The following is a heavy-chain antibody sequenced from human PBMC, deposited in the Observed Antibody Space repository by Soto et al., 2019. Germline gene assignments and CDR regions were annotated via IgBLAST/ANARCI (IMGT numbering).Heavy chain of an antibody. J-gene: IGHJ6*02. V-gene: IGHV3-33*01. D-gene: IGHD1-26*01. CDR2: IWYDGSNK. CDR1: GFTFSSYG. Sequence: PWGSLRLSCAASGFTFSSYGMHWVRQAPGKGLEWVAVIWYDGSNKYYADSVKGRFTISRDNSKNTLYLQMNSLRAEDTAVYYCARNGIPLDYYYGMDVWAKGPRSPSP. CDR3: ARNGIPLDYYYGMDV.